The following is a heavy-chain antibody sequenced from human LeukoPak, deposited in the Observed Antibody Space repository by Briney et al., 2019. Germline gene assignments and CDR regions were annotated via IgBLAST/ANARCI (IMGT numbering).Heavy chain of an antibody. CDR3: ARSGYSSGWYGYSDYYYYMDV. CDR1: GYSISSGYY. D-gene: IGHD6-19*01. J-gene: IGHJ6*03. Sequence: SETLSLTCTVSGYSISSGYYWGWIRQPPGKGLEWIGSIYHSGSTYYNPSLKSRVTISVDTSKNQFSLKLSSVTAADTAVYYCARSGYSSGWYGYSDYYYYMDVWGKGTTVTVSS. CDR2: IYHSGST. V-gene: IGHV4-38-2*02.